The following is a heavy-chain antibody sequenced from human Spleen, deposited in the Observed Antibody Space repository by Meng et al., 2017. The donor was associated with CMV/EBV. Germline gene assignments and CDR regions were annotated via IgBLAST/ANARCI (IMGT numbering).Heavy chain of an antibody. V-gene: IGHV4-31*02. Sequence: VSGASINSGGYFWSWLRQHPGKGLEWIGYIYYSGTTYYNPSLKSRVTISVDTSKNQFSLKLSSVTAADTAVYYCARVVSGSSSYFDYWGQGTLVTVSS. CDR2: IYYSGTT. J-gene: IGHJ4*02. CDR1: GASINSGGYF. CDR3: ARVVSGSSSYFDY. D-gene: IGHD1-26*01.